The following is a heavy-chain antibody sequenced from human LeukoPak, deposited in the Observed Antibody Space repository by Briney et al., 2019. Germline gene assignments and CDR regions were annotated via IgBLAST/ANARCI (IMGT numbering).Heavy chain of an antibody. Sequence: SETLSLTCTVSGGSISSYYWSWIRQPPGKGLEWIGYIYYSGSTNYNPSLKSRVTISVDTSKNQSSLKLSSVTAADTAVYYCARLGGMATFDYWGQGTLVTVSS. CDR3: ARLGGMATFDY. J-gene: IGHJ4*02. CDR2: IYYSGST. D-gene: IGHD3-16*01. V-gene: IGHV4-59*01. CDR1: GGSISSYY.